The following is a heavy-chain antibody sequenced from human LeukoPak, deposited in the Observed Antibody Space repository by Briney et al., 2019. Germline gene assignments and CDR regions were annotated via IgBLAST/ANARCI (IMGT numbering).Heavy chain of an antibody. Sequence: PSETLSLTCTVSGVSINNYYWSWIRQPPGKGLEWIGYLYYSGRTNYNPSLKSRVTISVDTSKNQFSLKLSSVTATDTAVYYCARDVYYYDSSGYGEPFDIWGQGTMVTVSS. CDR2: LYYSGRT. D-gene: IGHD3-22*01. CDR1: GVSINNYY. CDR3: ARDVYYYDSSGYGEPFDI. J-gene: IGHJ3*02. V-gene: IGHV4-59*12.